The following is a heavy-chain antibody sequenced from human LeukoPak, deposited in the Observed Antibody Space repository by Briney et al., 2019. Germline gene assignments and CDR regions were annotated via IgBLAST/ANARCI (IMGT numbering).Heavy chain of an antibody. D-gene: IGHD3-16*01. J-gene: IGHJ6*02. CDR1: GGSISSYY. CDR3: ARDGAYYYYGMDV. Sequence: SETLSLTCTVSGGSISSYYWSWIRQPPGKGLEWIGYIYYSGSTNYNPSPKSRVTISVDTSKNQFSLKLSSVTAADTAVYYCARDGAYYYYGMDVWGQGTTVTVSS. V-gene: IGHV4-59*01. CDR2: IYYSGST.